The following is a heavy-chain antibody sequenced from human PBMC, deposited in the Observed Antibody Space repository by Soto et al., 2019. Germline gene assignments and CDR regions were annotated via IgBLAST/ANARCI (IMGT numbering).Heavy chain of an antibody. J-gene: IGHJ4*02. V-gene: IGHV3-48*01. Sequence: EVQLVESGGGLVQPGGSLTLSCTASGFTLSNSGMNWVRQAPGKGLEWGSYISSSSSDVYYADSVKGRFTISRDNARNSLYMKMTIQRADATAIYYGVREVRMTAVTTTLNYFDYWGQGTLVTVSS. CDR3: VREVRMTAVTTTLNYFDY. D-gene: IGHD4-17*01. CDR1: GFTLSNSG. CDR2: ISSSSSDV.